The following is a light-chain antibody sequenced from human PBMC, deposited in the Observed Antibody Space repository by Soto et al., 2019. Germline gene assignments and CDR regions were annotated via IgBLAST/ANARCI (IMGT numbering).Light chain of an antibody. CDR1: SSNVGSNT. Sequence: QSVLTQPPSASGAPGQTVTISCSGSSSNVGSNTVNRYQQLPGTAPKLLIYSNTQRPLGVPVRFSGSKSGTSASLAISGLQSEDEADYYCAAWDDSLYVFGSGTKVTVL. J-gene: IGLJ1*01. CDR2: SNT. V-gene: IGLV1-44*01. CDR3: AAWDDSLYV.